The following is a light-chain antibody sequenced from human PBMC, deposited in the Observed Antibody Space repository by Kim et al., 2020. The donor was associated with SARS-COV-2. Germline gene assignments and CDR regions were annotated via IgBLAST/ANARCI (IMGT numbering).Light chain of an antibody. V-gene: IGLV4-60*03. CDR3: ETWDSNTRV. Sequence: QHVLTQSSSASASLGSSVKLTCTLSSGHSSYIIAWHQQQPGKAPRYLMKLEGSGSYNKGSGVPDRFSGSSSGADRYLTISNLQSEDEADYYCETWDSNTRVFGGGTQLTVL. CDR1: SGHSSYI. CDR2: LEGSGSY. J-gene: IGLJ3*02.